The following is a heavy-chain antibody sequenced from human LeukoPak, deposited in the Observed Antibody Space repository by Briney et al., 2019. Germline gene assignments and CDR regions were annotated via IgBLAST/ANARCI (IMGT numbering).Heavy chain of an antibody. V-gene: IGHV3-30*18. J-gene: IGHJ4*02. CDR2: ISCDGSNK. CDR3: AKALQDRSGSYSPFDY. Sequence: GWSLRLSCAASGFTFSSYGMHWLRQAPAKGVEWVAVISCDGSNKYYTDSVKGRFTISRDNSKNTLYLQKNSLRAEDTAVYYCAKALQDRSGSYSPFDYWGQGTLVTVSS. D-gene: IGHD3-10*01. CDR1: GFTFSSYG.